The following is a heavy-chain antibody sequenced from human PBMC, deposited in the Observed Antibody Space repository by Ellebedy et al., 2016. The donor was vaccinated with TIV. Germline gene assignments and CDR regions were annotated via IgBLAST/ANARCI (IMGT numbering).Heavy chain of an antibody. CDR3: ARNPPTYNWVDS. CDR1: GGSINNYY. CDR2: IYYTGST. V-gene: IGHV4-59*08. Sequence: SETLSLTCTVSGGSINNYYWTWVRQPPGKGLEWIGYIYYTGSTNYNPSLKSRVTISIDTSKNQFSLKLRSVTAADTAVYYCARNPPTYNWVDSWGQGTLVTVSS. J-gene: IGHJ5*01.